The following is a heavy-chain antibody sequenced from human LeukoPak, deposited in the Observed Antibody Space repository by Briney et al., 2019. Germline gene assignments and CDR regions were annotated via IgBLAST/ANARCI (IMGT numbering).Heavy chain of an antibody. J-gene: IGHJ5*02. D-gene: IGHD2-15*01. CDR1: GFTFSSYA. CDR2: ISYDGSNK. Sequence: GGSLRLSCAASGFTFSSYAMHWVRQAPGKGLDWVAVISYDGSNKYYADSVKGRFTISRDNSKNTLYLQMNSLRAEDTAVYYCARDPGYCSGGSCYFASSWFDPWGQGTLVTVSS. V-gene: IGHV3-30*04. CDR3: ARDPGYCSGGSCYFASSWFDP.